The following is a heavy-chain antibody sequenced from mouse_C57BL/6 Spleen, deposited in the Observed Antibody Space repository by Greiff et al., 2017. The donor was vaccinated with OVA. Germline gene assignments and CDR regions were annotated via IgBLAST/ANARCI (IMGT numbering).Heavy chain of an antibody. J-gene: IGHJ4*01. D-gene: IGHD2-4*01. CDR1: GYTFTSYW. V-gene: IGHV1-52*01. Sequence: QVQLQQSGAELVRPGSSVKLSCKASGYTFTSYWMHWVKQRPIQGLEWIGNIDPSDSETHYNQKFKDKATLTVDKSSSTAYMQLSSLTSEDSAVYYCARSDDCDEGSGAMDYWGQGTSVTVSS. CDR2: IDPSDSET. CDR3: ARSDDCDEGSGAMDY.